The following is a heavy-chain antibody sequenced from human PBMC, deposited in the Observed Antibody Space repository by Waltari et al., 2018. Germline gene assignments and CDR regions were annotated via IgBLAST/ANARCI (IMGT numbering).Heavy chain of an antibody. J-gene: IGHJ1*01. V-gene: IGHV3-30-3*01. CDR2: ISYDGNSK. CDR3: ARDSRRGVVVRVF. Sequence: QVQLVESGGGVVQPGTSLSLSCTTSGFAFNLYTMQWVRQAPGKGLEWVALISYDGNSKYYADSVKGRFTISRDDSKNTLFLQMDSLSSDDTAIYFCARDSRRGVVVRVFWGQGTLVAVSS. CDR1: GFAFNLYT. D-gene: IGHD2-15*01.